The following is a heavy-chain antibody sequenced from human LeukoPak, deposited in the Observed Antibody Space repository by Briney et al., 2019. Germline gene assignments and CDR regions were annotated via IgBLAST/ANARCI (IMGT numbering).Heavy chain of an antibody. J-gene: IGHJ5*02. V-gene: IGHV3-23*01. D-gene: IGHD6-19*01. Sequence: PGGSLRLSCVASGFTFTSDAMNWVRQAPGKGLEWVSSTVSRGTTQYADSVKGRFTVSRDTSKNTLYLQMNSLRADDTAVYYCAKCSTSAYTTGWCNWIDPWGQGTLVTASS. CDR3: AKCSTSAYTTGWCNWIDP. CDR1: GFTFTSDA. CDR2: TVSRGTT.